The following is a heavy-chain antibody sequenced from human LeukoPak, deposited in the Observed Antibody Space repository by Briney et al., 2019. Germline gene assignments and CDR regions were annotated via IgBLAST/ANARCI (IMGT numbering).Heavy chain of an antibody. D-gene: IGHD4-17*01. Sequence: SETLSLTCTVSGGSISSSSYYWGWIRQPPGKGLEWIGSIYYSGSTYYNPSLKSRVTISVDTSKNQFSLNLSSVAAADTAVYYCARARGGYGDYGSWFDPWGQGTLVPVSS. CDR2: IYYSGST. J-gene: IGHJ5*02. CDR3: ARARGGYGDYGSWFDP. V-gene: IGHV4-39*07. CDR1: GGSISSSSYY.